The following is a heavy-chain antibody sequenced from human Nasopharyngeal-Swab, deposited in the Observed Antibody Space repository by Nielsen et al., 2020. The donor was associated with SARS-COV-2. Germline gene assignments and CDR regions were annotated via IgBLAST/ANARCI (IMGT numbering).Heavy chain of an antibody. Sequence: ASVKVSCKASGYTFTSYDINWVRQATGQGLEWMGWMNPNSGNSGYTQKFQGRVTMTRDTSTSTVYMELSSLRSEDTAVYYCAARSQRYSYGYAFDYWGQGTLVTVSS. CDR3: AARSQRYSYGYAFDY. D-gene: IGHD5-18*01. V-gene: IGHV1-8*01. J-gene: IGHJ4*02. CDR2: MNPNSGNS. CDR1: GYTFTSYD.